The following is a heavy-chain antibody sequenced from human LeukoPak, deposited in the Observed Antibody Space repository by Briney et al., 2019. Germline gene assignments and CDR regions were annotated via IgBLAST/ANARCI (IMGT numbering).Heavy chain of an antibody. CDR2: ISYGSIYI. CDR1: GFTFSTYS. V-gene: IGHV3-21*01. D-gene: IGHD5-18*01. J-gene: IGHJ4*02. Sequence: GGSLRFSCAASGFTFSTYSMNWVRQAPGKGLEWVSSISYGSIYIYYADLVKVRFTISRDDAQNSLYLQLNSLRAEDSALYYCARANTKGYTYGNFDYWGQGTLVTVSS. CDR3: ARANTKGYTYGNFDY.